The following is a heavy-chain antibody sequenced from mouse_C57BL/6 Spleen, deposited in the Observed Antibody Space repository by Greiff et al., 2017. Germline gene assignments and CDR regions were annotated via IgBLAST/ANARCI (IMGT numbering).Heavy chain of an antibody. V-gene: IGHV1-22*01. CDR1: GYTFTDYN. CDR2: INPNNAGT. Sequence: VQLQQSGPELVKPGASVKMSCKASGYTFTDYNMHWVKQSHGKSLEWIGDINPNNAGTSYNQKFKGKATLTVNKSSSTAYMELRSLTSEDSAVYDCARLGVRHYFDYWGQGTTLTVSS. CDR3: ARLGVRHYFDY. J-gene: IGHJ2*01. D-gene: IGHD2-14*01.